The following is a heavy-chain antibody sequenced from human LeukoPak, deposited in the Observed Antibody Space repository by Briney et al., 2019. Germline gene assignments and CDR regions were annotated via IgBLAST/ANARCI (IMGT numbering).Heavy chain of an antibody. V-gene: IGHV4-31*11. Sequence: PSQTLSLTCAVSGGSISSGGYSWSWIRQPPGKGLEWIGYIYYSGSTYYNPSLKSRVTISVDTSKNQFSLKLSSVTAADTAVYYCARDRYYYDSSGYFRAPYYGMDVWGQGTTVTVSS. D-gene: IGHD3-22*01. CDR1: GGSISSGGYS. CDR2: IYYSGST. J-gene: IGHJ6*02. CDR3: ARDRYYYDSSGYFRAPYYGMDV.